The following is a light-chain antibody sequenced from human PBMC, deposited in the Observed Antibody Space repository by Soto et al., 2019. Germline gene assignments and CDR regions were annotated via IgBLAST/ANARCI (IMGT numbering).Light chain of an antibody. Sequence: DIQMTQSPSSLSASVGDRVTITFQASQNINNYLNWYQQKPGRAPKLLIYDASNLEAGVPSRFRGSGSGTDFTFTISRLQPEDIATYYCQQANSFPITFGQGTRLEIK. CDR3: QQANSFPIT. CDR1: QNINNY. CDR2: DAS. V-gene: IGKV1-33*01. J-gene: IGKJ5*01.